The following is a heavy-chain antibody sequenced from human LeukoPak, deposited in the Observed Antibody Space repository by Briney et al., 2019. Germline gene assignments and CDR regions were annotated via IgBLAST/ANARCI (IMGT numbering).Heavy chain of an antibody. D-gene: IGHD3-16*01. V-gene: IGHV4-34*01. J-gene: IGHJ6*03. CDR3: ARVQTLGGLYYYYSMDV. CDR1: VGSFSGYY. CDR2: INHSGTT. Sequence: SETLSHTCAVYVGSFSGYYWSWIRQSPGKGLEWIGEINHSGTTSYNPSLESRITISADASKNQFSLRLTSVTAADTAVYYCARVQTLGGLYYYYSMDVWAKGTTVTVSS.